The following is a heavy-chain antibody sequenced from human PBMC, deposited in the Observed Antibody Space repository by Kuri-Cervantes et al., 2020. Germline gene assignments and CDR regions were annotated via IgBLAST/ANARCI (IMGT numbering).Heavy chain of an antibody. CDR2: ISSAGTTI. CDR3: ARKGLDYFYYYMDV. Sequence: GGSLRLSCQGSEFTFSDYYMSWIRQAPGKGLEWLSYISSAGTTIYYADSVKGRFSISRDNARNSLYLHMNSLRAEDTAVYYCARKGLDYFYYYMDVWGKGTTVTVSS. CDR1: EFTFSDYY. J-gene: IGHJ6*03. V-gene: IGHV3-11*04.